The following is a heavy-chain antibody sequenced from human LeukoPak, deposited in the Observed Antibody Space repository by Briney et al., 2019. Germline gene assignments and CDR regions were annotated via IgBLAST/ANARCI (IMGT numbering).Heavy chain of an antibody. CDR1: GGSISTYY. D-gene: IGHD2-15*01. Sequence: SETLSLTCTVSGGSISTYYWSWLRQPPGKGLEWIGYLYNSGRTNYNPSLESRVTISVDTSKNQFSLKLNSVTAADTAVYYCVRERNCSRASCLDGFDIWGQGTMVTVSS. CDR2: LYNSGRT. J-gene: IGHJ3*02. V-gene: IGHV4-59*01. CDR3: VRERNCSRASCLDGFDI.